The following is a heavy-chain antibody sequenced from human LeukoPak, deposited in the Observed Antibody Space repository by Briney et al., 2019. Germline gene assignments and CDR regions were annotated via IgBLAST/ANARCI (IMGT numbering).Heavy chain of an antibody. CDR2: INSNGGRT. V-gene: IGHV3-64D*06. CDR3: VKDLYYDNSGYYSGAFDY. CDR1: GFTFKKYA. D-gene: IGHD3-22*01. Sequence: GGSLRLSCSASGFTFKKYAMHWVRQAPGKGLEYVSAINSNGGRTYYADSVKGRFTISRDNSKNTLFLQMSSLRVEDTAVYYCVKDLYYDNSGYYSGAFDYWGHGTLVTVSS. J-gene: IGHJ4*01.